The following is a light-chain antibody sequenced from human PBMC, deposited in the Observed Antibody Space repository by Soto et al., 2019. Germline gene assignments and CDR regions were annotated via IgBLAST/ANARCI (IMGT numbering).Light chain of an antibody. J-gene: IGKJ1*01. CDR3: QQRSNWPPGRWT. CDR2: DAS. CDR1: QSVSSY. V-gene: IGKV3-11*01. Sequence: EIVLTQSPATLSLSPGERATLSCRASQSVSSYLAWYQQKPGQAPRLLIYDASNRATGIPARFSGSGSGTDFTLTISSLEPEDFAVYYCQQRSNWPPGRWTFGLRTKVEIK.